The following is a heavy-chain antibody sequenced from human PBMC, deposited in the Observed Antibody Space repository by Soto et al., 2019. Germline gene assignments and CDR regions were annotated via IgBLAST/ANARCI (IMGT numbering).Heavy chain of an antibody. CDR1: GYTFTSYG. CDR3: ARANYRPPYYYYYGMDV. CDR2: ISAYNGNT. Sequence: QVQLVQSGAEVKKPGASVKVSCKASGYTFTSYGISWVRQAPGQGLEWRGWISAYNGNTNYAQKLQGRVTMTTDTSTSTAYMAMRRMRSDDTAVYYCARANYRPPYYYYYGMDVWGQGTTVTVSS. D-gene: IGHD1-7*01. J-gene: IGHJ6*02. V-gene: IGHV1-18*01.